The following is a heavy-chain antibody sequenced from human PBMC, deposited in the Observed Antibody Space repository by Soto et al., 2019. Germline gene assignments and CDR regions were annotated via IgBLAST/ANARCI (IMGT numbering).Heavy chain of an antibody. CDR1: GFTLSNYA. D-gene: IGHD4-17*01. V-gene: IGHV3-23*01. J-gene: IGHJ5*02. Sequence: GGSLRLSCAASGFTLSNYAMSWVRQAPGKGLEWVSTFSGTGGYTYYADSVKGRFTISRDDSKNTLFLHMNSLRAADTAVYYCARGQRALITYGPFDPWGQGTLVTVSS. CDR3: ARGQRALITYGPFDP. CDR2: FSGTGGYT.